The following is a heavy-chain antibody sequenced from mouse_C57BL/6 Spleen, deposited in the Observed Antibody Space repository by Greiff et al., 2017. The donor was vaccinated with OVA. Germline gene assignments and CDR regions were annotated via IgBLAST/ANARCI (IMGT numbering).Heavy chain of an antibody. J-gene: IGHJ4*01. Sequence: DVMLVESGGGLVKPGGSLKLSCAASGFTFSDYGMHWVRQAPETGLEWVAYISSGSSTIYYADTVKGRFTISRDNAKNTLFLQMTSLRSEDTAMYYCAREATTVVADYAMDYWGQGTSVTVSS. D-gene: IGHD1-1*01. V-gene: IGHV5-17*01. CDR3: AREATTVVADYAMDY. CDR2: ISSGSSTI. CDR1: GFTFSDYG.